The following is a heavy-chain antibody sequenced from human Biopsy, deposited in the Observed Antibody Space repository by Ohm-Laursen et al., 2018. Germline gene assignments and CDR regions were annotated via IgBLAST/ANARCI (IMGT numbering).Heavy chain of an antibody. D-gene: IGHD1-26*01. CDR1: GGSISSYH. J-gene: IGHJ2*01. V-gene: IGHV4-4*07. CDR2: IYPGGGT. Sequence: SQTLSLTCTVSGGSISSYHWSWIRQAAGKGLEWIGRIYPGGGTIYNPSLKSRVTMSVDTSKNHFSLNLNSVTAADTAVYYCARHAPSYSGSYWRYFDLWGRGTLVTVSS. CDR3: ARHAPSYSGSYWRYFDL.